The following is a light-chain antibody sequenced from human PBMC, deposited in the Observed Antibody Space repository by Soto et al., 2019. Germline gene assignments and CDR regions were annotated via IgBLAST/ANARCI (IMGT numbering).Light chain of an antibody. CDR1: QSISGW. Sequence: DIQMTQSPSALSASVGDRVTITCRASQSISGWLAWYQQKPGKAPRLLIHDAPSLQSGVPSRFSGSGFGTEFILTISSLHPDDFATYYCQQYNTYSTFGQGTKVDIK. J-gene: IGKJ1*01. CDR2: DAP. V-gene: IGKV1-5*01. CDR3: QQYNTYST.